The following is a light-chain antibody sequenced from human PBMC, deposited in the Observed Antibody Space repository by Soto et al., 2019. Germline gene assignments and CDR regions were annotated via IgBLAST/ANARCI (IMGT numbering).Light chain of an antibody. J-gene: IGKJ1*01. V-gene: IGKV3-20*01. CDR3: QQYGDSPT. CDR2: ETS. CDR1: QSVSAGY. Sequence: EIVLTQSPVTLSLPPGERATLSCRASQSVSAGYFAWYQQKPGQAPRLLIYETSSRTTGTPGRFSGSGSGTDFTLTISTLEPEDFAVYYCQQYGDSPTFGQGTKVDNK.